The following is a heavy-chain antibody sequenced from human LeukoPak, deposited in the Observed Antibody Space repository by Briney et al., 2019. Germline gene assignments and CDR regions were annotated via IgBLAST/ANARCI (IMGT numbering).Heavy chain of an antibody. CDR3: VRVRGYSNFDY. Sequence: GGSLRLSCATSGFTFSNYWMSWVRQAPGKGLEWVANMKEDGSEINYVDSVKGRFTISRDNAQDSLYLQMNSLRAEDTAVYYCVRVRGYSNFDYWGQGTLVTVSS. V-gene: IGHV3-7*04. CDR1: GFTFSNYW. CDR2: MKEDGSEI. J-gene: IGHJ4*02. D-gene: IGHD4-11*01.